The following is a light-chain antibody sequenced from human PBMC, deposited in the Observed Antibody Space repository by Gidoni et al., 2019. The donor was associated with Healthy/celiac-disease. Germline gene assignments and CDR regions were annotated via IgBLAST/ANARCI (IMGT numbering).Light chain of an antibody. CDR1: QSISRL. J-gene: IGKJ1*01. CDR2: KAS. Sequence: DIQMTQSPSTLSASVGDRVTITCRASQSISRLLAWYKQKPGKAPKLLIYKASSLESGVPSRFSGSGSGTEFTLTISSLQPDDFSTYYCQQYNSYPTFGHGTKVEIK. V-gene: IGKV1-5*03. CDR3: QQYNSYPT.